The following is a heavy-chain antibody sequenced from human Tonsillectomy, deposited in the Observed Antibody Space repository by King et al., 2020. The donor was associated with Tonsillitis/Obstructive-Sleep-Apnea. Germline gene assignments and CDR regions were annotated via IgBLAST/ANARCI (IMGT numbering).Heavy chain of an antibody. CDR1: GVTVSSNY. D-gene: IGHD4-17*01. Sequence: VQLVESGGGLIQPGGSLRLSCAASGVTVSSNYMSWVRQGPGKGLEWVSVIYSGGSTYCADSLKGRFTISRDNSKKQLYLQMNSLRAEDTAVYYCARGYGDYYYYYYMDVWGKGTTVTVSS. CDR2: IYSGGST. J-gene: IGHJ6*03. V-gene: IGHV3-53*01. CDR3: ARGYGDYYYYYYMDV.